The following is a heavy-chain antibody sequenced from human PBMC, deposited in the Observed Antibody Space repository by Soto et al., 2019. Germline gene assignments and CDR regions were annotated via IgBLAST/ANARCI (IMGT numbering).Heavy chain of an antibody. D-gene: IGHD1-20*01. CDR2: IYTSGST. Sequence: SSATLSLTCTVSGGSISSYYWSWIRQPAGKGLEWIGRIYTSGSTNYNPSLKSRVTMSVDTSKNQFSLKLSSVTAADTAVYYCDRYNYPSSRGMDVWGQGTTVTVAS. J-gene: IGHJ6*02. V-gene: IGHV4-4*07. CDR1: GGSISSYY. CDR3: DRYNYPSSRGMDV.